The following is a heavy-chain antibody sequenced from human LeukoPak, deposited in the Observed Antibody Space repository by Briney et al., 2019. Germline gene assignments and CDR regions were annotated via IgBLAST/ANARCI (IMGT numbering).Heavy chain of an antibody. V-gene: IGHV3-23*01. CDR3: VQFTYGDYPDY. CDR2: ISGGGERT. J-gene: IGHJ4*02. Sequence: LGGSLRLSCAASGIVFSTTAMTWARPSPGRGLEWVSAISGGGERTFYADSVKGRFTISRDNSKNMLYLQMNSLRVDDTAIYFCVQFTYGDYPDYWGQGTLVTVSS. CDR1: GIVFSTTA. D-gene: IGHD4-17*01.